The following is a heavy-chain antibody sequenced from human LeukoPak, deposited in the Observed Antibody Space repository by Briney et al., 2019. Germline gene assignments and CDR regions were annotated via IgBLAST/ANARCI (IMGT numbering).Heavy chain of an antibody. D-gene: IGHD6-19*01. V-gene: IGHV4-30-4*08. CDR1: GGSISSGDYY. J-gene: IGHJ4*02. Sequence: PSQTLSLTCAVSGGSISSGDYYWSWIRQPPGKGLEWIGYIYYSGSTYYNPSLKSRVTISVDTSKNQFSLKLSSVTAADTAVYYCAVLAVAGFFDYWGQGTLVTVSS. CDR2: IYYSGST. CDR3: AVLAVAGFFDY.